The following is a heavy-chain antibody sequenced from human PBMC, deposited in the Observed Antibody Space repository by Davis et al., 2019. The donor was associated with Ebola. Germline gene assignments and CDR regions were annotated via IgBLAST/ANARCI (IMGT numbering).Heavy chain of an antibody. J-gene: IGHJ6*02. CDR2: IGTAGDT. V-gene: IGHV3-13*01. CDR3: ARVLPVFGVVGNYYYGMDV. D-gene: IGHD3-3*01. CDR1: GFTFSSYD. Sequence: GESLKISCAASGFTFSSYDMHWVRQATGKGLEWVSAIGTAGDTYYPGSVKGRFTISRENAKNSLYLQMNSLRAEDTAVYYCARVLPVFGVVGNYYYGMDVWGQGTTVTVSS.